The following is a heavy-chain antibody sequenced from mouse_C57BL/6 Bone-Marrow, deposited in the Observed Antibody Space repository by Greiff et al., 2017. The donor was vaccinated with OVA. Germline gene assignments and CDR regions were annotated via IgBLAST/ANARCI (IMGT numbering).Heavy chain of an antibody. CDR1: GFNIKDYY. J-gene: IGHJ3*01. CDR3: TEDYYGSRKAY. CDR2: IDPENGDT. D-gene: IGHD1-1*01. Sequence: VQLQQSGAELVRPGASVKLSCTASGFNIKDYYMHWVKQRPEQGLEWIGWIDPENGDTEYASKFQGKATITADTSSNTAYLQLSSLTSEDTAVYYCTEDYYGSRKAYWGQGTLVTVSA. V-gene: IGHV14-4*01.